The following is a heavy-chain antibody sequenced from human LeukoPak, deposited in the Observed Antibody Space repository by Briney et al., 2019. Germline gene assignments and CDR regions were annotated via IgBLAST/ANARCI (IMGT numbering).Heavy chain of an antibody. V-gene: IGHV3-23*01. J-gene: IGHJ1*01. Sequence: GGSLRLSCAASGFTFSSYAMSWVRQAPGKGLEWVSAISNTGGSTYYADSVKGRLTISRGKSKNTLSLQMNSLRAEDTAVYYCAQQVGYCSSGSCYFTYWGQGTLVTVSS. D-gene: IGHD2-15*01. CDR1: GFTFSSYA. CDR2: ISNTGGST. CDR3: AQQVGYCSSGSCYFTY.